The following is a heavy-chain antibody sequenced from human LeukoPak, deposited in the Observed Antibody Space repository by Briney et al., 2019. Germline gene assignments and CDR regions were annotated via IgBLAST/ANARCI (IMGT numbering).Heavy chain of an antibody. CDR3: ARGVDGYNPDY. D-gene: IGHD5-24*01. J-gene: IGHJ4*02. CDR2: ISSSSSYI. CDR1: GFTFSSYS. Sequence: GGSLRLSCAASGFTFSSYSMNWVRQAPGKGLEWVSSISSSSSYIYYADSVKGRFTISRDNVKNSLYLQVNSLRAEDTAVFYCARGVDGYNPDYWGQGTLVTVSS. V-gene: IGHV3-21*01.